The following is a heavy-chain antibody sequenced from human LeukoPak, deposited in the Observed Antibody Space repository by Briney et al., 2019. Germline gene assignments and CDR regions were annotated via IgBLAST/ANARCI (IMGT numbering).Heavy chain of an antibody. D-gene: IGHD3-22*01. CDR1: GYTFTGYY. CDR2: INPNSGGT. V-gene: IGHV1-2*02. Sequence: ASVKVSCKASGYTFTGYYMHWVRQAPGQGLEWMGWINPNSGGTNYAQKFQGRVTMTRDTSISTAYMELSRLRSDDTAVYYCARAVVVPYLHFDYWGQGTLVTVSS. J-gene: IGHJ4*02. CDR3: ARAVVVPYLHFDY.